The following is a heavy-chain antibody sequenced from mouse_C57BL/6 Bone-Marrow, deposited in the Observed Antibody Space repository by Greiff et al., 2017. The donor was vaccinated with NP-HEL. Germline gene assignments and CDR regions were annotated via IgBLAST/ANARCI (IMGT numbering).Heavy chain of an antibody. CDR2: IHPNSGST. J-gene: IGHJ2*01. D-gene: IGHD1-1*01. CDR3: AGYYGSILYFDY. Sequence: QVQLQQPGAELVKPGASVKLSCKASGYTFTSYWMHWVKQRPGQGLEWIGMIHPNSGSTNYNEKFKSKATLTVDKSSSTAYMQLSSLTSEDSAVYYCAGYYGSILYFDYWGQGTTLTVSS. CDR1: GYTFTSYW. V-gene: IGHV1-64*01.